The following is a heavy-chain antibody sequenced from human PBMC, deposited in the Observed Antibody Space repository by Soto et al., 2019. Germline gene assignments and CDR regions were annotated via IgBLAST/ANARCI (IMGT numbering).Heavy chain of an antibody. J-gene: IGHJ4*02. CDR2: ISGSGGST. Sequence: GGSLRLSCAASGFTFSSYAMIWVRQAPGKGLEWVSAISGSGGSTYYADSVKGRFTISRDNSKNTLYLQMNSLRAEDTAVYYCAKDKGSGSSSDYWGQGTLVTVSS. CDR3: AKDKGSGSSSDY. D-gene: IGHD3-10*01. CDR1: GFTFSSYA. V-gene: IGHV3-23*01.